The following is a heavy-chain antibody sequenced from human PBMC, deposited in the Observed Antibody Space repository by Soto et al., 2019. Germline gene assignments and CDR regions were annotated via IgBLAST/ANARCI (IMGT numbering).Heavy chain of an antibody. CDR3: ARGPGGATKPYYYYAMDV. CDR1: GYTFNSHG. D-gene: IGHD1-26*01. Sequence: QVHLVQSGGEVKKPGTSVKVSCKASGYTFNSHGISWVRQAPGQGLEWMGWINTYSGNTNYAQKFQGRVTMTTSTPTNTTYLELRSLRSDHTAVYYCARGPGGATKPYYYYAMDVWGQGTPITVSS. J-gene: IGHJ6*01. CDR2: INTYSGNT. V-gene: IGHV1-18*04.